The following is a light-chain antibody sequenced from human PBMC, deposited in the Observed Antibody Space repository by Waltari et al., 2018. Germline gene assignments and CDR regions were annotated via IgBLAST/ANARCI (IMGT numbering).Light chain of an antibody. Sequence: EILMTQSPPTLSVSPGERATLSCRASQSISRNLAWYQQKPGQAPRLLIYGASTRATGIPARFSGSWSVTEFTLTISSLQSEDFAIYYCQQYNNWRTFGQGTKLEI. V-gene: IGKV3-15*01. J-gene: IGKJ2*01. CDR1: QSISRN. CDR3: QQYNNWRT. CDR2: GAS.